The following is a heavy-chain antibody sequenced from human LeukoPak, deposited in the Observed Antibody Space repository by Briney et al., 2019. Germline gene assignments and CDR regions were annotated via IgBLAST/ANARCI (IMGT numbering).Heavy chain of an antibody. J-gene: IGHJ4*02. CDR2: ISRTGTKT. V-gene: IGHV3-23*01. Sequence: GGSLRLSCAASVFSFSAYAMNWVRQAPGQGLEWGSSISRTGTKTDYAESVKGRFTISRDNSKNTLHLQMKSLRDEDTAVYYCAKDLGFGGNSFDSWGQGTLVTVSS. D-gene: IGHD4-23*01. CDR1: VFSFSAYA. CDR3: AKDLGFGGNSFDS.